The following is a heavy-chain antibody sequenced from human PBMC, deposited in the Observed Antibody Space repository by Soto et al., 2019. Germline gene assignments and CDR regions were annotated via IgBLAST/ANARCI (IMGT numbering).Heavy chain of an antibody. CDR3: ARGRGRGYSSYGMDV. CDR1: GFTFSSYA. CDR2: ISYDGSNK. J-gene: IGHJ6*02. V-gene: IGHV3-30-3*01. D-gene: IGHD5-18*01. Sequence: QVQLVESGGGVVQPGRSLRLSCAASGFTFSSYAMHWVRQAPGKGLEWVAVISYDGSNKYYADSVKGRFTISRDNSKNTLYLQMYSLRAEDTAVYYCARGRGRGYSSYGMDVWGQGTTVTVSS.